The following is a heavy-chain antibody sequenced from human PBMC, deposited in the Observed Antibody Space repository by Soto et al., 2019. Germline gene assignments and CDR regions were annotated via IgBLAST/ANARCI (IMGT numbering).Heavy chain of an antibody. CDR2: IWYDGSNK. CDR1: GFTFSSYG. Sequence: PGGSLRLSCAASGFTFSSYGMHWVRQAPGKGLEWVAVIWYDGSNKYYADSVKGRFTISRDNSKNTLYLQMNSLRAEDTAEYYCARDLTYYYDSSGPGYYYYGMDVWGQGTTVTVSS. V-gene: IGHV3-33*01. CDR3: ARDLTYYYDSSGPGYYYYGMDV. J-gene: IGHJ6*02. D-gene: IGHD3-22*01.